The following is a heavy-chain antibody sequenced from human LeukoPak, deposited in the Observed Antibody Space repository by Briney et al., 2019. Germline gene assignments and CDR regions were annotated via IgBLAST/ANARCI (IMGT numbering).Heavy chain of an antibody. CDR2: ISSNGGST. J-gene: IGHJ4*02. D-gene: IGHD1-26*01. CDR3: ARAKWELLEHYFDY. Sequence: GGSLRLSCAASGFTFSSYAMHWVRQAPGKGLEYVSAISSNGGSTYYANSVKGRFTISRDNSKNTLYLQMGSLRAEDMAVYYCARAKWELLEHYFDYWGQGTLVTVSS. V-gene: IGHV3-64*01. CDR1: GFTFSSYA.